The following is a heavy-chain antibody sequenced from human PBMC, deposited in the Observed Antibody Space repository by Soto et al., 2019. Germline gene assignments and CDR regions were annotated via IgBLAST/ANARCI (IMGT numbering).Heavy chain of an antibody. CDR1: GYTFTSYG. CDR3: ARSYCSSTSCEVDWFDP. Sequence: ASVKVSCKASGYTFTSYGISWVRQAPGQGLEWMGWISAYNGNTNYAQKLQGRVTMTTDTSTSTAYMELRSLRSDDTAVYYCARSYCSSTSCEVDWFDPWGQGTLVTVSS. D-gene: IGHD2-2*01. CDR2: ISAYNGNT. V-gene: IGHV1-18*01. J-gene: IGHJ5*02.